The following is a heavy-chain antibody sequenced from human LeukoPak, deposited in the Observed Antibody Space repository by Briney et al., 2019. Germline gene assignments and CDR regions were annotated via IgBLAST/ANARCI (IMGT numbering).Heavy chain of an antibody. Sequence: PSETLSLTCTVSGGSISSGDYYWSWIRQPPGKGLEWIGYIYYSGSTYYNPSLKSRVTISVDTSKNQFSLKLSSVTAADTAVYYCARGSGYGGIDWYFDLWGRGTLVTVSS. CDR1: GGSISSGDYY. V-gene: IGHV4-30-4*01. CDR2: IYYSGST. J-gene: IGHJ2*01. D-gene: IGHD5-12*01. CDR3: ARGSGYGGIDWYFDL.